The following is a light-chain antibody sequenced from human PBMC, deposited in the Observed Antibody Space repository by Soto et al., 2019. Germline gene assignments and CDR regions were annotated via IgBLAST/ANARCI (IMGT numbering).Light chain of an antibody. V-gene: IGKV3-20*01. J-gene: IGKJ4*01. Sequence: EIVLSQSPGTLSLSPGERATLSCRASQSVSSNYLAWYQQKPGQAPRLXVYDASSRATGIPDRFSGSGSGTDFTLTISRLQPEDFAVYYCQQYASSPLTFGGGTKVDIK. CDR1: QSVSSNY. CDR2: DAS. CDR3: QQYASSPLT.